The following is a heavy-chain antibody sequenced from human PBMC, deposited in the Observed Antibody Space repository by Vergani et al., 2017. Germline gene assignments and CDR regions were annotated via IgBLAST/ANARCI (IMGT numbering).Heavy chain of an antibody. CDR3: ARISGGSAPYLHY. CDR2: IKRDGTET. J-gene: IGHJ1*01. V-gene: IGHV3-7*01. D-gene: IGHD2-15*01. Sequence: EVLLAESGGRMVRPGGSLRLSCAASGFTFGDYYMAWIRLAPGKGLDWVASIKRDGTETFYVDSVKGRFTISRDNAKTTLYLQMNSLRDEDRGVYYCARISGGSAPYLHYWGQGTLVTVAS. CDR1: GFTFGDYY.